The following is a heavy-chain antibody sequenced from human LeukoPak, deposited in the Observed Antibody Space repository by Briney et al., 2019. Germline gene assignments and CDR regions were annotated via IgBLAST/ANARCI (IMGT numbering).Heavy chain of an antibody. CDR3: AKDILRYLDAFDI. CDR1: GGTFSSYA. J-gene: IGHJ3*02. V-gene: IGHV1-69*04. CDR2: IIPILGIA. D-gene: IGHD3-3*01. Sequence: ASVKVSCKASGGTFSSYAISWVRQAPGQGLEWMGRIIPILGIANYAQKFQGRVTITADKSTSTAYMELSSLRAEDTALYYCAKDILRYLDAFDIWGQGTMVTVSS.